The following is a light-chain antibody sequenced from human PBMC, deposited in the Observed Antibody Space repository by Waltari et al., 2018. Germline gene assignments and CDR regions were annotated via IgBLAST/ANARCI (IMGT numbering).Light chain of an antibody. J-gene: IGKJ4*01. Sequence: EIVLTQSPGTLSLSPGERATLSCRTSQSVSSTYIAWYQQKPGQTPRLLIYGASNRATGIPDRFSGSWSGTDFTLTISRLEPEDSAVYYCQQYVSSPLTFGGGTKVEIK. V-gene: IGKV3-20*01. CDR2: GAS. CDR1: QSVSSTY. CDR3: QQYVSSPLT.